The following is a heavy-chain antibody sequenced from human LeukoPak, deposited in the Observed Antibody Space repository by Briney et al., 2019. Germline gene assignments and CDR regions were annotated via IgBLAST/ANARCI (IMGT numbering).Heavy chain of an antibody. J-gene: IGHJ4*02. CDR3: AKDIGYYYDSSGYFGH. Sequence: GRSLRLSCAASGFTFDDYAMHWVRQAPGKGLEWVSGISWNSGSIGYADSVKRRFTISRDNAKNSLYLQMNSLRAEDTALYYCAKDIGYYYDSSGYFGHWGQGTLVTVSS. CDR2: ISWNSGSI. CDR1: GFTFDDYA. V-gene: IGHV3-9*01. D-gene: IGHD3-22*01.